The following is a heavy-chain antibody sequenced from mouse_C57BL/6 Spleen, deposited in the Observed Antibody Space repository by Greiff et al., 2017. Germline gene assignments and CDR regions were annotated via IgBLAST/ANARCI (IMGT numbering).Heavy chain of an antibody. D-gene: IGHD1-1*01. V-gene: IGHV1-64*01. CDR3: ARLATVVANFDY. J-gene: IGHJ2*01. CDR1: GYTFTSYW. Sequence: VKLQQPGAELVKPGASVKLSCKASGYTFTSYWMHWVKQRPGQGLEWIGMIHPNSGSTNYNEKFKSKATLTVDKSSSTAYMQLSSLTSEDSAVYYCARLATVVANFDYWGQGTTLTVSS. CDR2: IHPNSGST.